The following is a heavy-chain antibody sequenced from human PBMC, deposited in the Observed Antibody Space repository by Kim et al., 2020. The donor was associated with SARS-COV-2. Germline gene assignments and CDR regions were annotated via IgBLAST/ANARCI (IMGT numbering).Heavy chain of an antibody. Sequence: ASVKVSCKASGYTFTSYGISWVRQAPGQGLEWMGWISAYNGNTNYAQKLQGRVTMTTDTSTSTAYMELRSLRSDDTAVYYCARDRYDILTGSWFDPWGQGTLVTVSS. CDR2: ISAYNGNT. J-gene: IGHJ5*02. CDR3: ARDRYDILTGSWFDP. V-gene: IGHV1-18*01. D-gene: IGHD3-9*01. CDR1: GYTFTSYG.